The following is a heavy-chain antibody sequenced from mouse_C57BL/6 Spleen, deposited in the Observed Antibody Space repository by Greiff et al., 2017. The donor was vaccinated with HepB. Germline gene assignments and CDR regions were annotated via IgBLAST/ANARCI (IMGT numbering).Heavy chain of an antibody. D-gene: IGHD2-1*01. CDR3: ARYRGNYDYFDY. J-gene: IGHJ2*01. CDR2: INPSSGYT. V-gene: IGHV1-4*01. CDR1: GYTFTSYT. Sequence: QVQLKQSGAELARPGASVKMSCKASGYTFTSYTMHWVKQRPGQGLEWIGYINPSSGYTKYNQKFKDKATLTADKSSSTAYMQLSSLTSEDSAVYYCARYRGNYDYFDYWGQGTTLTVSS.